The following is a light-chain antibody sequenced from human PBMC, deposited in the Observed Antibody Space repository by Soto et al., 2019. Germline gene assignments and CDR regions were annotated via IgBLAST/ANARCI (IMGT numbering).Light chain of an antibody. V-gene: IGKV1-39*01. CDR2: SES. CDR1: QTINNY. Sequence: DIQMTQSPSSLSTSVGHRVTITCRASQTINNYLNWYQQKPGKSPKLLIYSESLLQTGLPSRFSGSGSGTDFTLTISSLQPEDLATYYCQQSYSTPTVGQVTKVEIK. CDR3: QQSYSTPT. J-gene: IGKJ1*01.